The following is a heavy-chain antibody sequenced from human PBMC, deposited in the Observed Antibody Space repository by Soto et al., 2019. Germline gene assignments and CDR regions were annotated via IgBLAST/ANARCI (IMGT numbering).Heavy chain of an antibody. J-gene: IGHJ3*02. Sequence: SVKVSCKASGGTFSSYAISRVRQAPGQGLEWMGGIIPIFGTANYAQKFQGRVTITADESTSTAYMELSSLRSEDTAVYYCARGLEMATIQTAFDIWGQGTMVTVSS. CDR2: IIPIFGTA. D-gene: IGHD5-12*01. CDR1: GGTFSSYA. V-gene: IGHV1-69*13. CDR3: ARGLEMATIQTAFDI.